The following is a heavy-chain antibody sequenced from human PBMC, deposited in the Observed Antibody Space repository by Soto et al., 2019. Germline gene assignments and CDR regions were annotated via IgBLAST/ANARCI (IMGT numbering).Heavy chain of an antibody. V-gene: IGHV1-69*08. D-gene: IGHD4-17*01. Sequence: QVQLVQSGAEVKKPGSSVKVSCKASGGTFSSYTISWVRQAPGQGLEWMGRIIPILGIANYAQKFQGRVTITADKSPSTAYMELSSLRSEDPAVYYCPRDLTTENAFDIWGQGTMVTVSS. CDR3: PRDLTTENAFDI. J-gene: IGHJ3*02. CDR2: IIPILGIA. CDR1: GGTFSSYT.